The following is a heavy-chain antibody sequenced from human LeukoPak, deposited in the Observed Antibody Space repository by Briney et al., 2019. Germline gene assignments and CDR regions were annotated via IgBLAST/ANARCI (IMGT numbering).Heavy chain of an antibody. CDR1: GGSISSGSYY. CDR2: IYTSGST. Sequence: SETLSLTCTVSGGSISSGSYYWSWIRQPAGKGLEWIGRIYTSGSTNYNPSLKSRVTISVDTPKNQFSLKLSSVTAADTAVYYCARCRGNLRSEYFQHWGQGTLVTVSS. D-gene: IGHD4-17*01. J-gene: IGHJ1*01. V-gene: IGHV4-61*02. CDR3: ARCRGNLRSEYFQH.